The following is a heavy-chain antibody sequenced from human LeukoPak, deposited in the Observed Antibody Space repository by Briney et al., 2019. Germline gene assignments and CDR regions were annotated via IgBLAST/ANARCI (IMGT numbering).Heavy chain of an antibody. CDR2: FHHRGSN. CDR3: ARHGTVSSGSYFDY. V-gene: IGHV4-59*08. D-gene: IGHD1-26*01. Sequence: PSDTLSPTCSVSGGSFTSYDWSWIRQPPGKGLGASGPFHHRGSNNYNPSRKSRVTMFVDRSKNQISLRLSSVTAADTAVYYCARHGTVSSGSYFDYWGQGTQVTLS. J-gene: IGHJ4*02. CDR1: GGSFTSYD.